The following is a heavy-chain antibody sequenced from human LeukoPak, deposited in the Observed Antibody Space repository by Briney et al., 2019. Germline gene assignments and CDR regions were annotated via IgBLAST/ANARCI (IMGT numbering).Heavy chain of an antibody. D-gene: IGHD1-1*01. CDR1: GFTFSSNW. CDR3: AKSLGTGAPYDY. J-gene: IGHJ4*02. V-gene: IGHV3-7*01. Sequence: TGGSLRLSCAAFGFTFSSNWMSWVRQAPGKGLEWVATINADGSVKHYVDSVKGRFTISRDNAKNSLSLQMDALRAEETAVYYCAKSLGTGAPYDYWGQGTLVTVSS. CDR2: INADGSVK.